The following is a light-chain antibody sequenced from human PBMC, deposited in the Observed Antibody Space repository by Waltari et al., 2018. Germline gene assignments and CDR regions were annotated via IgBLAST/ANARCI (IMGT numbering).Light chain of an antibody. Sequence: QSALTQPPSASGSPGQSVTISCTGTSSDVGGYNSVPWYQQHPGTAPKLMIYEVTTRPSGVPDRFSGSKSGNTASLIVSGLQAEDEADYHCSSYADSDNLVFGGGTKLTVL. CDR2: EVT. J-gene: IGLJ3*02. CDR3: SSYADSDNLV. CDR1: SSDVGGYNS. V-gene: IGLV2-8*01.